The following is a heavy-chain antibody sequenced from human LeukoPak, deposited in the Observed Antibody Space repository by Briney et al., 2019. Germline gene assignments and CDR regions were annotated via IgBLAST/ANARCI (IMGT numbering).Heavy chain of an antibody. CDR3: ARADYYDSSGYTFDY. CDR2: IYYSGST. Sequence: SETLSLTCTVSGGSISSGGYYWSWIRQHPGKGLEWIGYIYYSGSTYYNPSLKSRVTISADTSKNQFSLKLSSVTAADTAVYYCARADYYDSSGYTFDYWGQGTLVTVSS. J-gene: IGHJ4*02. V-gene: IGHV4-31*03. CDR1: GGSISSGGYY. D-gene: IGHD3-22*01.